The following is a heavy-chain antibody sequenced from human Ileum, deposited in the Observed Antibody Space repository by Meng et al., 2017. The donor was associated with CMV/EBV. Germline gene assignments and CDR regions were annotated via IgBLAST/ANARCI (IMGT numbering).Heavy chain of an antibody. D-gene: IGHD5-12*01. J-gene: IGHJ4*02. CDR3: SGDLGSGYQMDPDS. V-gene: IGHV3-21*01. CDR1: GFTFSAYT. Sequence: GGSLRLSCTGSGFTFSAYTMHWVRQAPGKGREWVSSISATSAYRHYVDSVKGRFTISRDNVKNSMYLQMDNLGLDDTAFYFWSGDLGSGYQMDPDSWGQGTLVTVSS. CDR2: ISATSAYR.